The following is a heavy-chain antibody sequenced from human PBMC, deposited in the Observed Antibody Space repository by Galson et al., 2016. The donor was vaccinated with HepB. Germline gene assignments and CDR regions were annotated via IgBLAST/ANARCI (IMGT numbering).Heavy chain of an antibody. CDR2: ITSSSSTI. D-gene: IGHD5-24*01. Sequence: SLRLSCAASGFTFNVYSMNWVRQAPGKGLEWVSYITSSSSTIYYADSVKGRFTISRDNAKNSLYLQMNSLRAEDTAIYFCARSKRDTRDYWGQGTLVTVSS. CDR3: ARSKRDTRDY. V-gene: IGHV3-48*01. CDR1: GFTFNVYS. J-gene: IGHJ4*02.